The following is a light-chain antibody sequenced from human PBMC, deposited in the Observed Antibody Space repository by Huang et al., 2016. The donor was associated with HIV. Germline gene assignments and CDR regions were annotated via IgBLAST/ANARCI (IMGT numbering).Light chain of an antibody. CDR1: QSVLHSSNNKNY. CDR3: QQYSTTPWT. V-gene: IGKV4-1*01. J-gene: IGKJ1*01. Sequence: DIVMTQSPDSLAVSLGERATINCKSSQSVLHSSNNKNYLTWYQQKPGPPPTLLIYWAATRESGVPDRFSGSGSGTDFTLTISGLQAEDVAVYYCQQYSTTPWTFGQGTKVEIK. CDR2: WAA.